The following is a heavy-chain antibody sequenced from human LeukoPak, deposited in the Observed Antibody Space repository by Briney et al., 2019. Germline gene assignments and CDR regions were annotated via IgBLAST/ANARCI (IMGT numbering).Heavy chain of an antibody. J-gene: IGHJ4*02. Sequence: GGSLRLSCAASGFSVSEYFIDWVRQAPGKGLEWVGRTRTKARSYSTEYATSVKGRFIVSRDDSNNSVYLQMNSLKTDDTAVYYCARERIAVAGMLDYWGQGTLVTVSS. CDR3: ARERIAVAGMLDY. CDR2: TRTKARSYST. CDR1: GFSVSEYF. V-gene: IGHV3-72*01. D-gene: IGHD6-19*01.